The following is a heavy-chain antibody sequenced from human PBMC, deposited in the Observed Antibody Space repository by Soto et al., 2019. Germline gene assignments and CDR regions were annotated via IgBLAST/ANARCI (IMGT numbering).Heavy chain of an antibody. CDR3: ARPPDIRAMDV. Sequence: QVQLQQWGAGLLKPSETLSLTCAVYGGSFSGYYWSWIRQPPGKGLEWIGEINHSGSTNYNPSLKSRVTISVDTSKNQFSLKLSSVTAADTAVYYCARPPDIRAMDVWGQGTTVTVSS. CDR2: INHSGST. V-gene: IGHV4-34*01. D-gene: IGHD3-9*01. CDR1: GGSFSGYY. J-gene: IGHJ6*02.